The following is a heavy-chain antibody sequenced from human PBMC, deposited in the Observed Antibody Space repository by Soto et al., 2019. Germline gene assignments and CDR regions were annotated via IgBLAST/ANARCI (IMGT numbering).Heavy chain of an antibody. CDR2: ISYDGSNK. Sequence: GGSLRLSCAASGFTFSSYAMHWVRQAPGKGLEWVAVISYDGSNKYYADSVKGRFTISRDNSKNTLYLQMNSLRAEDTAVYYCARDRNYYDSSGYRRGEYFQHWGQGTLVTVSS. D-gene: IGHD3-22*01. J-gene: IGHJ1*01. CDR1: GFTFSSYA. CDR3: ARDRNYYDSSGYRRGEYFQH. V-gene: IGHV3-30-3*01.